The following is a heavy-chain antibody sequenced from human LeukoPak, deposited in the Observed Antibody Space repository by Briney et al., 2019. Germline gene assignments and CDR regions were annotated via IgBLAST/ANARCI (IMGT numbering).Heavy chain of an antibody. Sequence: PGRSLRLSCAASGFTFSSYAMHWVRQAPGKGLEWVAVISYDGSNKYYADSVKGRFAISRGNSKNTLYLQMNSLRAEDTAVYYCAKELGYSSSSRPSWFDPWGQGTLVTVSS. CDR1: GFTFSSYA. D-gene: IGHD6-6*01. CDR3: AKELGYSSSSRPSWFDP. J-gene: IGHJ5*02. V-gene: IGHV3-30*09. CDR2: ISYDGSNK.